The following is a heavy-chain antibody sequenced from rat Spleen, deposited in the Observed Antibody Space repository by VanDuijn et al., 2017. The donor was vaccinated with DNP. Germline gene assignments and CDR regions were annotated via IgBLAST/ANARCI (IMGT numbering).Heavy chain of an antibody. CDR2: ISYSGST. D-gene: IGHD1-11*01. CDR1: GYSITNNY. V-gene: IGHV3-1*01. Sequence: EVQLQESGPGLVKPSQSLSLTCSVTGYSITNNYWAWIRKFPGNKMEWMGYISYSGSTGYNPSLKSRISITRDTSKNQFFLQLNSITTEDTATYYCARGLNYGGYNYSWYFDFWGPGTMVTVSS. J-gene: IGHJ1*01. CDR3: ARGLNYGGYNYSWYFDF.